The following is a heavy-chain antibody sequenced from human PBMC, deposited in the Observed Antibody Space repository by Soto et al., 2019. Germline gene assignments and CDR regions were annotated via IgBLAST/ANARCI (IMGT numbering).Heavy chain of an antibody. CDR2: INPNSGGT. Sequence: ASVKVSCKASGYTFTGYYMHWVRQAPGQGLEWMGWINPNSGGTNYAQKFQGWVTMTRDTSISTAYMELSRLRSDDTAVYYCARAKNGSGSSGGGWFDPWGQGTLVTVSS. CDR1: GYTFTGYY. J-gene: IGHJ5*02. D-gene: IGHD3-10*01. V-gene: IGHV1-2*04. CDR3: ARAKNGSGSSGGGWFDP.